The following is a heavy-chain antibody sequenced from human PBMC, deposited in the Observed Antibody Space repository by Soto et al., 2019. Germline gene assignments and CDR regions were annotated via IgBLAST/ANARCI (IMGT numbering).Heavy chain of an antibody. CDR3: EVRGG. CDR1: GFTFSIYS. CDR2: ISTSGSPT. J-gene: IGHJ4*02. V-gene: IGHV3-48*01. D-gene: IGHD5-12*01. Sequence: EVQLVESGGGLVQPGGSLRLSCAASGFTFSIYSMSWVRQAPGKGLEWISYISTSGSPTYYADSVKGRFTISRDDARNSLYLQMNSLRVDDTVVYYCEVRGGWGQGTLVTVSS.